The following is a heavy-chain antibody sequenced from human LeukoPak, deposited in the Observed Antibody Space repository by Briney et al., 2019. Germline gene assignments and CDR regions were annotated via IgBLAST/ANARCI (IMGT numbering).Heavy chain of an antibody. J-gene: IGHJ6*03. D-gene: IGHD3-3*01. CDR1: GFTFSSYA. Sequence: GGSLRLSCAASGFTFSSYAMHWVRQAPGKGLKYVSAISSNGGSTYYANSVKGRFTISRDNSKNTLYLQMGSLRAEDMAVYYCARVRVPHGFYYMDVWGKGTTVTVSS. CDR2: ISSNGGST. V-gene: IGHV3-64*01. CDR3: ARVRVPHGFYYMDV.